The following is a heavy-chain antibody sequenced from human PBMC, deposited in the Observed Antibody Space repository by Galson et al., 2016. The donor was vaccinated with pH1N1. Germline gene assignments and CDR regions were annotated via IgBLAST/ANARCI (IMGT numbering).Heavy chain of an antibody. D-gene: IGHD4-17*01. V-gene: IGHV3-30-3*01. J-gene: IGHJ2*01. CDR1: GFTFSHYA. Sequence: SLRLSCAASGFTFSHYAMHWVRQAPGKGLEWVAVISYVEGNKDYADSVKGRFTVSRDNSKNTLYLQMNSLRAEDTALYYWARDHVCGDHFERFFDLWGRGTLVTVSS. CDR3: ARDHVCGDHFERFFDL. CDR2: ISYVEGNK.